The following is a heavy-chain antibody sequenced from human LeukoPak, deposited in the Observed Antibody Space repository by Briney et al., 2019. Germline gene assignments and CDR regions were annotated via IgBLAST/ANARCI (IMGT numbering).Heavy chain of an antibody. V-gene: IGHV3-15*01. J-gene: IGHJ4*02. Sequence: PGGSLRLSCAASGFTFATAWMSWVRQAPGMGLEWVGRIKSKIVGGATDYAAPVKGRFTISRDDSKNTLYLQMDSLKTEDTGVYYCTTGALWGSGSYSWGQGTLVTVSS. CDR2: IKSKIVGGAT. CDR3: TTGALWGSGSYS. D-gene: IGHD3-10*01. CDR1: GFTFATAW.